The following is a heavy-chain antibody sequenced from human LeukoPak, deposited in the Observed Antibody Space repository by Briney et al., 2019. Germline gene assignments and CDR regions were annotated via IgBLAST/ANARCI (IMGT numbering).Heavy chain of an antibody. CDR2: IYPGDSDT. V-gene: IGHV5-51*01. D-gene: IGHD3-10*01. CDR1: GYNFTTYW. J-gene: IGHJ5*02. CDR3: ARRGRNYNNTNWFDP. Sequence: GESLKISCRGSGYNFTTYWIGWVRQMPGKGLELTGIIYPGDSDTRYSPSFQGQVTISADKSISTAYLQWSSLKASDTAMYYCARRGRNYNNTNWFDPWGQGTLVTVSS.